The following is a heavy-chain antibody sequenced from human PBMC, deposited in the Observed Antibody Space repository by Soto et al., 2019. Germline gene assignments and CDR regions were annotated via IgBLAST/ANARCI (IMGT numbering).Heavy chain of an antibody. V-gene: IGHV1-69*06. Sequence: QVQLVQSGAEVKKPGSSVKVSCKASGGTFSSYAISWVRQAPGQGLEWMGGIIPIFGTANYAQKFQGRVTITADKSTSTAYMELSSLRSEDTAVYYCARWCRSTSCYGGGDYYGMDVWGQGTTVTVSS. D-gene: IGHD2-2*01. J-gene: IGHJ6*02. CDR2: IIPIFGTA. CDR3: ARWCRSTSCYGGGDYYGMDV. CDR1: GGTFSSYA.